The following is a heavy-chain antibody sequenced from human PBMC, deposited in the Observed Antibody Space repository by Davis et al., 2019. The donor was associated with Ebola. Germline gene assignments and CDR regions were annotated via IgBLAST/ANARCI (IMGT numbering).Heavy chain of an antibody. Sequence: PGGSLRLSCLASGFTFSRSWMHWVRQAPGKGLVWVSRINSDGTNTSCADSVKGRFIISRDNAKNTLYLQMSSLRAEDTAVYYCASTAVQGLISYWGQGTLVTVSS. CDR2: INSDGTNT. J-gene: IGHJ4*02. D-gene: IGHD3-10*01. CDR3: ASTAVQGLISY. V-gene: IGHV3-74*01. CDR1: GFTFSRSW.